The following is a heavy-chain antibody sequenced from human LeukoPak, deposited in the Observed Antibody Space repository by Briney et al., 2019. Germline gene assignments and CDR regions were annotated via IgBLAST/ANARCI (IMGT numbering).Heavy chain of an antibody. V-gene: IGHV3-53*01. D-gene: IGHD2-15*01. CDR1: GFTVSSNY. J-gene: IGHJ4*02. CDR2: IYSGGST. CDR3: ARVVADYLFFDY. Sequence: GGSLRLSCAASGFTVSSNYMSWVRQAPGKGLEWVSVIYSGGSTYYADSVKGRFTISRDNSKNTLYLQMNSLRAEDTAVYYCARVVADYLFFDYWGQGTLVIVSS.